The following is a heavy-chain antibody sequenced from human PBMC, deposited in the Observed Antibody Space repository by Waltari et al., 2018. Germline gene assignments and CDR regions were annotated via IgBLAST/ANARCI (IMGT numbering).Heavy chain of an antibody. CDR1: GLTFRSYS. D-gene: IGHD6-13*01. Sequence: QLVESGGGLVKPGGSLRLSCAASGLTFRSYSMHWVRQAPGKGLEWVASISSGGTYIYYTYSVKGRFTISRGSVTDSLYLQMNSLRVEDTATYFCVRSTSWRYYFDTWGQGTLVAVSS. CDR3: VRSTSWRYYFDT. CDR2: ISSGGTYI. J-gene: IGHJ4*02. V-gene: IGHV3-21*01.